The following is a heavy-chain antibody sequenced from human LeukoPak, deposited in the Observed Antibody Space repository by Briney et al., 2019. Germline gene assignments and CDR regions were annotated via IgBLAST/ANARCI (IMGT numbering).Heavy chain of an antibody. J-gene: IGHJ4*02. CDR1: GFTFTNHA. CDR3: AKDWVLAATPIFYFEN. D-gene: IGHD2-15*01. CDR2: VSYSGGNE. V-gene: IGHV3-33*03. Sequence: PGSSLRLSCVASGFTFTNHAMHWVRQAPDKGLEWVATVSYSGGNEYYADSVKGRFTISRDNSENTLYLQMNSLRADDTAIYYCAKDWVLAATPIFYFENWGQGVLVTVSS.